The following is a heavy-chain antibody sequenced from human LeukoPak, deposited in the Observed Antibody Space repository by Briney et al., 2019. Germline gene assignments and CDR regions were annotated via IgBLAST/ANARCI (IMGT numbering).Heavy chain of an antibody. V-gene: IGHV3-21*01. CDR2: ISSSSTYI. CDR3: ARVAKGTDYYFDY. Sequence: GGTLGLSCAASGFTFSSYAMSWVRQAPGKGLEWVSSISSSSTYIYYADSLKGRFTISRDNAQNSLYLQMNSLRAEDTAVYYCARVAKGTDYYFDYWGQGTLVTVSS. CDR1: GFTFSSYA. J-gene: IGHJ4*02. D-gene: IGHD1-7*01.